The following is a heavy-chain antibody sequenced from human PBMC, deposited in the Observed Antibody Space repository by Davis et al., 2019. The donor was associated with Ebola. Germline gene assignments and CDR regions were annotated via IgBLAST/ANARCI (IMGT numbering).Heavy chain of an antibody. D-gene: IGHD6-13*01. CDR3: ARGRIAAAGRADNWCDT. CDR2: INHTGST. CDR1: AGSISSSSYS. J-gene: IGHJ5*02. Sequence: SETLSLTCTVSAGSISSSSYSWSCIRHPPEKGLELTCQINHTGSTNYNPSLNSRVTISVDTSKNQFYLKLSSVTAADTAGYYWARGRIAAAGRADNWCDTWGKGTLVTVSS. V-gene: IGHV4-39*07.